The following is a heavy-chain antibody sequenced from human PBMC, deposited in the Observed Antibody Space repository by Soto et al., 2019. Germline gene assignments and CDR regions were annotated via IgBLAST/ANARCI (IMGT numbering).Heavy chain of an antibody. CDR2: INPSGGST. Sequence: ASVKVACKASGYTFTSYYMHWVLPAPREGLEWMGIINPSGGSTSYAQKFQGRVTMTRDTCTSTVDVELSSLRSEDTVVYYCARVIDSSHYYYGMDVWGQGTTVTVSS. J-gene: IGHJ6*02. D-gene: IGHD3-9*01. CDR1: GYTFTSYY. V-gene: IGHV1-46*01. CDR3: ARVIDSSHYYYGMDV.